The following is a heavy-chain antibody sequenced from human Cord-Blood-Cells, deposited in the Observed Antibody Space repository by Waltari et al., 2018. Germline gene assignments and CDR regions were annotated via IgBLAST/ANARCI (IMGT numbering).Heavy chain of an antibody. D-gene: IGHD7-27*01. CDR1: GGSISSGGYY. Sequence: QVQLQESGPGLVKPSQTLSLTCTVSGGSISSGGYYWSWIRQHPVKGLEWIGYIYYSGITYYNPSLKSRITRSVDTSKNQFSMKLSSVSAADTAVYYCARYNPFLTGEFYYWGQGTLVTVSS. V-gene: IGHV4-31*03. CDR3: ARYNPFLTGEFYY. J-gene: IGHJ4*02. CDR2: IYYSGIT.